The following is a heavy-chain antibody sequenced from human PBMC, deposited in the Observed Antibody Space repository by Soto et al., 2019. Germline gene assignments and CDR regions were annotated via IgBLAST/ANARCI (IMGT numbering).Heavy chain of an antibody. CDR1: GFTFSSYG. CDR2: IWYDGSNK. V-gene: IGHV3-33*01. CDR3: ARAKAGYYYYGMDV. J-gene: IGHJ6*02. Sequence: QVQLVESGGGVVQPGRSLRLSCAASGFTFSSYGMHWVRQAPGKGLEWVAVIWYDGSNKYYADSVKGRFTISRDNSKNTLYLQMNSLRAEDTAVYYCARAKAGYYYYGMDVWGQGTTVTVSS.